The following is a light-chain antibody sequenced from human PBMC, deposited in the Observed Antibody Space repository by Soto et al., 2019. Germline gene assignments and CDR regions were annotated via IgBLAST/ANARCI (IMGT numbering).Light chain of an antibody. J-gene: IGLJ1*01. CDR2: KDN. Sequence: SYELTQPPSVSVSPGQTARITCSGDALPKQYAYWYQQKPGQAPVVVIYKDNERPSGIPERFSGSRSGTTVTLTISGVQAEDEADYYCQSADSSGTYVFATGTKVTV. CDR3: QSADSSGTYV. CDR1: ALPKQY. V-gene: IGLV3-25*02.